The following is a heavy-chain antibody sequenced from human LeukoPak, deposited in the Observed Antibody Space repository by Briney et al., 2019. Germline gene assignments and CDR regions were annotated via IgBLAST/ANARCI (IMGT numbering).Heavy chain of an antibody. CDR3: ARTRDDSSGYYYDH. CDR2: IHASGSI. J-gene: IGHJ5*02. D-gene: IGHD3-22*01. CDR1: GGSISSSY. V-gene: IGHV4-4*07. Sequence: SETLSLTCTVSGGSISSSYWSWIRQPAGKGLEWIGRIHASGSINCNPSLKSRLTMSLDTSKNQFSLKLRSVTAADTAVYYCARTRDDSSGYYYDHWGQGTLVTVSS.